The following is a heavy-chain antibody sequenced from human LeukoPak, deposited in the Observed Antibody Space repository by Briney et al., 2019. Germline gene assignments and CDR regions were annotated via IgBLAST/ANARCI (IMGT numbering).Heavy chain of an antibody. V-gene: IGHV4-39*07. CDR2: IYYSGST. CDR3: ARVVWFGGDYYYYYMDV. Sequence: SETLSLTCTVSGGSISSSSYYWGWIRQPPGKGLEWIGSIYYSGSTYYNPSLKSRVTISVDTSKNQFSLKLSSVTAADTAVYYCARVVWFGGDYYYYYMDVWGKGTTVTVSS. D-gene: IGHD3-10*01. CDR1: GGSISSSSYY. J-gene: IGHJ6*03.